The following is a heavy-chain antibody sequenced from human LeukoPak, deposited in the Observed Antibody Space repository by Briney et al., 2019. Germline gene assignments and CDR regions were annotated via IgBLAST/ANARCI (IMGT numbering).Heavy chain of an antibody. Sequence: GGSLRLSCAASGFTFSSYSMNWVRQAPGKGLEWVSSISSSSYIYYADSVKGRFTISRDNAKNSLYLQMNSLRAEDTAVYYCARDWAAAAAFDYWGQGTLVTVSS. D-gene: IGHD6-13*01. CDR2: ISSSSYI. V-gene: IGHV3-21*01. J-gene: IGHJ4*02. CDR3: ARDWAAAAAFDY. CDR1: GFTFSSYS.